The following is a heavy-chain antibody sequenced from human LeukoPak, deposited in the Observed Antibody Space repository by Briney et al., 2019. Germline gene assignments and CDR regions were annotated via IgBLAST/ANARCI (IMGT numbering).Heavy chain of an antibody. Sequence: SETPSLTCTVSGGSISSSSYYWGWIRQPPGKGLEWIGSIYYSGSTYYNPSLKSRVTISVDTSKNQFSLKLSSVTAADTAVYYCARTDIVVVPAARPNWFDPWGQGTLVTVSS. CDR2: IYYSGST. CDR1: GGSISSSSYY. CDR3: ARTDIVVVPAARPNWFDP. J-gene: IGHJ5*02. V-gene: IGHV4-39*01. D-gene: IGHD2-2*02.